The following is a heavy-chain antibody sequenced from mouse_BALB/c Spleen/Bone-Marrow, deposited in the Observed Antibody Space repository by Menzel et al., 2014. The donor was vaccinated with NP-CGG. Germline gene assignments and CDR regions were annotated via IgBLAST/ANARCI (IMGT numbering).Heavy chain of an antibody. CDR3: ARWDTNVVDALDY. CDR1: GYTFTNFY. Sequence: VQLQQSGPELVKPGASVRISCKASGYTFTNFYIHWVKQRPGQGLQWIGWIYPGNIHTKYNEKFKGKATLTADKSSSTAYMQLTSLTSEDSAVYFCARWDTNVVDALDYWGQGTSVTVSS. D-gene: IGHD1-1*01. V-gene: IGHV1S56*01. J-gene: IGHJ4*01. CDR2: IYPGNIHT.